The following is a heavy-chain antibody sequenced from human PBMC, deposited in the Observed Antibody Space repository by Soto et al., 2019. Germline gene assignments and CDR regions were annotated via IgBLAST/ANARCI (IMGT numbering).Heavy chain of an antibody. CDR1: GGNFSSYA. CDR3: ARCIAARPVPAVSPCDP. D-gene: IGHD6-6*01. Sequence: QVQLVQSGAEVKKPGSSVKVSCKDSGGNFSSYAISWVRQAPGQGLEWTGGLIPIFGTAYYAQKFQGRVTITADESTSTAYMELSSLRSKDTAVSYCARCIAARPVPAVSPCDPCGQGTLVTVSS. J-gene: IGHJ5*02. CDR2: LIPIFGTA. V-gene: IGHV1-69*12.